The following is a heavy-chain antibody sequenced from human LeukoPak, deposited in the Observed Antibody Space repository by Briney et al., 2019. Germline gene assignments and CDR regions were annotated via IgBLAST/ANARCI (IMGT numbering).Heavy chain of an antibody. CDR2: IYNSGNM. V-gene: IGHV4-59*08. CDR3: ARHSSLMQLGCFDY. Sequence: PSETLSLTCSVSGGSVSAYYWSWIRQPLGGGLEWMGYIYNSGNMKYNPSLKSRLTISVDTSGNHFSLKLSSVTAADTAVYYCARHSSLMQLGCFDYWGQGALVTLSS. CDR1: GGSVSAYY. D-gene: IGHD3-16*01. J-gene: IGHJ4*02.